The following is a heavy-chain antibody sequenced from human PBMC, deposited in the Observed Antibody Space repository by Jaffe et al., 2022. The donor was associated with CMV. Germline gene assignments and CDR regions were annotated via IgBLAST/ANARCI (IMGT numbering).Heavy chain of an antibody. D-gene: IGHD2-8*01. CDR3: ARGLNCTNGVCYFDY. J-gene: IGHJ4*02. CDR2: INHSGST. Sequence: QVQLQQWGAGLLKPSETLSLTCAVYGGSFSGYYWSWIRQPPGKGLEWIGEINHSGSTNYNPSLKSRVTISVDTSKNQFSLKLSSVTAADTAVYYCARGLNCTNGVCYFDYWGQGTLVTVSS. V-gene: IGHV4-34*01. CDR1: GGSFSGYY.